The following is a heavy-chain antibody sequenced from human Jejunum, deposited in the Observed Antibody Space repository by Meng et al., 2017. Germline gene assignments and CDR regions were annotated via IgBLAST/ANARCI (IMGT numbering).Heavy chain of an antibody. J-gene: IGHJ3*01. D-gene: IGHD6-13*01. V-gene: IGHV1-2*02. CDR3: ARSRVAAPGSWYDGFDF. CDR1: GYTFTGYF. Sequence: ASVKVSCKASGYTFTGYFMHWVRQAPGQGLEWMGWIAGDSGVTNYAQNFKGRVTMTRDTSISTAYVELNRLTSDDTAVYYCARSRVAAPGSWYDGFDFWGQGTMVTVSS. CDR2: IAGDSGVT.